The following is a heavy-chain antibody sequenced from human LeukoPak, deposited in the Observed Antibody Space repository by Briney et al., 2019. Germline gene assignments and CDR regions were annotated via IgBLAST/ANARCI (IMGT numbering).Heavy chain of an antibody. Sequence: GGSLRLSCAASGFTVSSNYMSWVRQAPGKGLEWVSVIYSGGSTYYADSVKGRFTISRDNSKNTLYLQMNSLRAEDTAVYYCAGTPGYSGYDYGDYWGQGTLVTVSS. V-gene: IGHV3-66*01. CDR2: IYSGGST. CDR1: GFTVSSNY. CDR3: AGTPGYSGYDYGDY. D-gene: IGHD5-12*01. J-gene: IGHJ4*02.